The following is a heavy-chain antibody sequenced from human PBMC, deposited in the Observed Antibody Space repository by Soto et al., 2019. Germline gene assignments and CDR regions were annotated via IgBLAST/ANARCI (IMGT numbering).Heavy chain of an antibody. CDR1: GFSLNTDRVG. CDR3: AHCNVAGSYQYYFQF. Sequence: GPTLVNATRTVRLTCTFSGFSLNTDRVGVGWIRQPPGKALEWLALVSWDDDKRYRPSLKSRLTITKDTSKNQVVLTMTNVDPVDTATYYCAHCNVAGSYQYYFQFWGQGALVTVSS. J-gene: IGHJ4*02. CDR2: VSWDDDK. V-gene: IGHV2-5*02. D-gene: IGHD1-26*01.